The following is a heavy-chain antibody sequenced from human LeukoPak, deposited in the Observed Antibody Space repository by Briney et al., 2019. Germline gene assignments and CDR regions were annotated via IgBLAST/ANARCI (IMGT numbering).Heavy chain of an antibody. J-gene: IGHJ1*01. CDR2: TSHDEGNK. V-gene: IGHV3-30-3*01. CDR3: AKDHEYCGGDCPAEYFQH. D-gene: IGHD2-21*02. CDR1: GFTFSNYA. Sequence: GKSLRLSCAASGFTFSNYAMHWVRQAPGKGLEWVAATSHDEGNKYYADSVKGRFTISRDNSKNTLYLQMNSLRAEDTAVYYCAKDHEYCGGDCPAEYFQHWGQGTLVTVSS.